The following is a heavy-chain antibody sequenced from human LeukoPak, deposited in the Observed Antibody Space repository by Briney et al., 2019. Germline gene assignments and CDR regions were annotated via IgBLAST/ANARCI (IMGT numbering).Heavy chain of an antibody. CDR1: GGSISSGGYY. D-gene: IGHD3-22*01. V-gene: IGHV4-31*03. Sequence: SETLSLTCTVSGGSISSGGYYWSWIRQHPGKGLEWIGYIYYSGSTYYNPSLKSRVTISVDASKNQFSLKLSSVTAADTAVYYCAGYYDSSGTLHPNWFDPWGQGTLVTVSS. CDR3: AGYYDSSGTLHPNWFDP. CDR2: IYYSGST. J-gene: IGHJ5*02.